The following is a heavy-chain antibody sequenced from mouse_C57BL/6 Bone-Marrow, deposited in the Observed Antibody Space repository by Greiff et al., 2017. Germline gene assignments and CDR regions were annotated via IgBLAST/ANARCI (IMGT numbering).Heavy chain of an antibody. V-gene: IGHV1-74*01. CDR2: IHPSDSDT. J-gene: IGHJ2*01. Sequence: VQLQQPGAELVKPGASVMVSCKASGYTFTSYWMHWVKQRPGQGLEWIGRIHPSDSDTNYNQKFKGKATLTVDKSSSTAYMQLSSLTSEDSAVYYCAIASHYYGSSYDYWGQGTTLTVSS. CDR3: AIASHYYGSSYDY. CDR1: GYTFTSYW. D-gene: IGHD1-1*01.